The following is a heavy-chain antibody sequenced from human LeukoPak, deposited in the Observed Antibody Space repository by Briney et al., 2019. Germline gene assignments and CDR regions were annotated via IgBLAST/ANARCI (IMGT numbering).Heavy chain of an antibody. CDR1: GFTFSDYY. D-gene: IGHD1-26*01. Sequence: GGSPRLSCAASGFTFSDYYMSWIRQAPGKGLEWVSYISSSGSTIYYADSVKGRFTISRDNAKSLLYLQMNSLRAEDTAVYYCARLNSGSYRRIFDYWGQGTLVTVSS. J-gene: IGHJ4*02. V-gene: IGHV3-11*04. CDR2: ISSSGSTI. CDR3: ARLNSGSYRRIFDY.